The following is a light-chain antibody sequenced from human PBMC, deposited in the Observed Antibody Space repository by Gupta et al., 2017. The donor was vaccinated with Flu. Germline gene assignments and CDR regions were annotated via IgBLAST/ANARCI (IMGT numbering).Light chain of an antibody. J-gene: IGLJ2*01. CDR1: SSNIGSNY. CDR2: RNN. V-gene: IGLV1-47*01. Sequence: QSVLTQPPSASGTLGQRVIISCSGSSSNIGSNYVYWYQQLPGTAPKLLIYRNNQRPSGVPDRFSGSKSGTSASLAISGLRSEDEADYYCAAWDDSLSGVVFGGGTKLTVL. CDR3: AAWDDSLSGVV.